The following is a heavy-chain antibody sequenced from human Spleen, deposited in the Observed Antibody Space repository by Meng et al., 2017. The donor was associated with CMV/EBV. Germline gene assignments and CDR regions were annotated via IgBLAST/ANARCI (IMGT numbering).Heavy chain of an antibody. D-gene: IGHD2-2*02. J-gene: IGHJ6*02. V-gene: IGHV3-7*01. CDR3: SCYRGNYYHYHGRDV. CDR1: GFSFHSYW. Sequence: GESLKISCAASGFSFHSYWMSWVRQAPGQGLEWVANIKQDGSEKNYVDSVKSRFTIPRDNAKNSLYLQMNSLRAEDTAVYYCSCYRGNYYHYHGRDVWGQGTTVTVSS. CDR2: IKQDGSEK.